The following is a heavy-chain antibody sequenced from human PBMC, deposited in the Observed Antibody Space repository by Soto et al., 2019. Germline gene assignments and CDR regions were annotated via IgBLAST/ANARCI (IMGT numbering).Heavy chain of an antibody. D-gene: IGHD4-17*01. CDR1: GGTFSSYA. J-gene: IGHJ4*02. Sequence: QVQLVQSGAEVKKPGSSVKVSCKASGGTFSSYAISWVRQAPGQGLEWMGGIIPIFGTANYAQKFQGRVTITADESTSTAYMELSSLRSEDTAGYYCARAKGDGDYFTPHPLAYWGQGTLVTFSS. CDR2: IIPIFGTA. V-gene: IGHV1-69*01. CDR3: ARAKGDGDYFTPHPLAY.